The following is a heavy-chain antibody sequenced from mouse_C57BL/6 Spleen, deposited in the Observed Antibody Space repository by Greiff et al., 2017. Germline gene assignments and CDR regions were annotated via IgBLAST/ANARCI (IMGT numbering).Heavy chain of an antibody. V-gene: IGHV5-4*01. CDR1: GFTFSSYA. CDR3: AREEFITSAMDY. D-gene: IGHD1-1*01. J-gene: IGHJ4*01. CDR2: ISDGGSYT. Sequence: EVKLMESGGGLVKPGGSLKLSCAASGFTFSSYAMSWVRQTPEKRLEWVATISDGGSYTYYPDNVTGRFTISRDNAKNNLYLQMSHLKSEDTAMYYCAREEFITSAMDYWGQGASVTVSS.